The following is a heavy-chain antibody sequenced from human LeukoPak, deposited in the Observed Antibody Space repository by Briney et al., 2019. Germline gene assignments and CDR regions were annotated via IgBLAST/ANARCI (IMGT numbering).Heavy chain of an antibody. J-gene: IGHJ5*02. CDR2: IYTSGST. V-gene: IGHV4-61*02. CDR1: GGSISSGSYY. CDR3: ARASGYSSGWYWFDP. D-gene: IGHD6-19*01. Sequence: SETLSLTCTVSGGSISSGSYYWSWIPQPAGKGLEWIGRIYTSGSTNYNPSLKSRVTISVDTSKNQFSLKLSSVTAADTAVYYCARASGYSSGWYWFDPWGQGTLVTVSS.